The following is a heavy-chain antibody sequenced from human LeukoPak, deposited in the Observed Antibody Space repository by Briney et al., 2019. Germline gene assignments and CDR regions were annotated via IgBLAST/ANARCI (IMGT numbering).Heavy chain of an antibody. J-gene: IGHJ4*02. CDR3: AKRGVVIRVILVGLHKEAYYFDS. Sequence: GGSLRLSCAVSGITLSNYGMSWVRQAPGKGLEWVAGISSSGGSTNYAASVKGRFTISRDNPKNTLYLQMNSLRAEDTAVYFCAKRGVVIRVILVGLHKEAYYFDSWGQGALVTVSS. CDR1: GITLSNYG. CDR2: ISSSGGST. V-gene: IGHV3-23*01. D-gene: IGHD3-22*01.